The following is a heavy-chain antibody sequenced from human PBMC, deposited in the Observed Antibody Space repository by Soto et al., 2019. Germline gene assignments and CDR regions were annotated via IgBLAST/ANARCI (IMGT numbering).Heavy chain of an antibody. CDR3: ARGTDDFWSGYRYYFDY. J-gene: IGHJ4*02. CDR1: GGSISSGGYY. Sequence: PSETLSLTCTVSGGSISSGGYYWSWIRQHPGKGLEWIGYIYYSGSTYYNPSLKSRVTISVDTSKNQFSLKLSSVTAADTAVYYCARGTDDFWSGYRYYFDYWGQGTLVTVSS. D-gene: IGHD3-3*01. V-gene: IGHV4-31*03. CDR2: IYYSGST.